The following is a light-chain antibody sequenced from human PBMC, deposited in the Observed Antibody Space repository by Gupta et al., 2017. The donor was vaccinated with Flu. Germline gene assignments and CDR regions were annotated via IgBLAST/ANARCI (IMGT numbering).Light chain of an antibody. J-gene: IGLJ3*02. V-gene: IGLV2-8*01. Sequence: QSALTQPPSASGSPGQSVAISCTGTSSDIGAYNYVSCYQQHPGKAPKLINSEVSERPSGGPDRFSGSKSGNTAFLTVSGLQAEDEAVYYCFSYAGSNNVVFGGGTKLTVL. CDR1: SSDIGAYNY. CDR2: EVS. CDR3: FSYAGSNNVV.